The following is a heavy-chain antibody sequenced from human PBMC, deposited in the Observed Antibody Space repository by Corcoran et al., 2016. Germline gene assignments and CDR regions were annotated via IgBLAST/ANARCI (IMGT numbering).Heavy chain of an antibody. D-gene: IGHD6-6*01. CDR3: AGVEYSSPSHPYGMDV. V-gene: IGHV4-39*07. J-gene: IGHJ6*02. CDR2: IYYSGST. Sequence: QLQLQESGPGLVKPSETLSLTCTVSGGSISSSSYYWGWIRQPPGKGLEWIGSIYYSGSTYYNPSLKSRVTISVDTSKNQFSLKLRSGTAADTAVYYCAGVEYSSPSHPYGMDVWGQGTTVTVSS. CDR1: GGSISSSSYY.